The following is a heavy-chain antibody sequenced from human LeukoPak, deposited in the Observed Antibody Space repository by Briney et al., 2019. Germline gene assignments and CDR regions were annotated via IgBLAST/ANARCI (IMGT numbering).Heavy chain of an antibody. CDR2: ISYDGSNK. V-gene: IGHV3-30*18. J-gene: IGHJ4*02. CDR1: GFTFSSYG. CDR3: AKEGGELLLSAY. Sequence: GGSLRLSCAASGFTFSSYGMHWVRQAPGKGLEWVAVISYDGSNKYYADSVKGRFTISRDNSKNTLYLQMNSLRAEDTAVYYCAKEGGELLLSAYWGQGTLVTVSS. D-gene: IGHD2-15*01.